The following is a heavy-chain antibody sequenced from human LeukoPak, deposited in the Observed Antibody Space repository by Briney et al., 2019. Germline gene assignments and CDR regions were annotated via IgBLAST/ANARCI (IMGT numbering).Heavy chain of an antibody. V-gene: IGHV3-23*01. D-gene: IGHD6-19*01. CDR3: ARILDSAWGELGY. Sequence: GGSLRLSCAASGFTFSIYGMSWVRQAPGKGLEWVSTISGSGGSAYYADSVKGRFTISRDNSKNRLYLQMNSLRAEDTAVYYCARILDSAWGELGYWGQGTLVTVSS. CDR1: GFTFSIYG. CDR2: ISGSGGSA. J-gene: IGHJ4*02.